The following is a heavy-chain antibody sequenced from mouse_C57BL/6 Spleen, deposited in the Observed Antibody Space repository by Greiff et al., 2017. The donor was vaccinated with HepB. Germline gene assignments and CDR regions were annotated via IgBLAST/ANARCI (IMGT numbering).Heavy chain of an antibody. J-gene: IGHJ1*03. V-gene: IGHV1-81*01. D-gene: IGHD2-1*01. Sequence: VQLQQSGAELARPGASVKLSCKASGYTFTSYGISWVKQRTGQGLEWIGEIYPRSGNTYYNEKFKGKATLTADKSSSTAYMELRSLTSEDSAVYFCARRVHYGNYWYIDVWGTGTTVTVSS. CDR2: IYPRSGNT. CDR3: ARRVHYGNYWYIDV. CDR1: GYTFTSYG.